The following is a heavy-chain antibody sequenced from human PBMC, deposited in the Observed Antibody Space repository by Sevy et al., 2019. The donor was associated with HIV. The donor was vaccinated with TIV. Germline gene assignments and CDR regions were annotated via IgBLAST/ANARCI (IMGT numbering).Heavy chain of an antibody. D-gene: IGHD3-22*01. V-gene: IGHV1-24*01. Sequence: ASVKVSCKVSGYTLTELSMHWVRQAPGKGLEWMGTFDPEDDEKIYAQKFQGRVTMTEDTSTDTAYMELSRLRSEDTAVYYCATTKDYYDTSGYPFDPWGQGTLVTVSS. CDR2: FDPEDDEK. J-gene: IGHJ5*02. CDR3: ATTKDYYDTSGYPFDP. CDR1: GYTLTELS.